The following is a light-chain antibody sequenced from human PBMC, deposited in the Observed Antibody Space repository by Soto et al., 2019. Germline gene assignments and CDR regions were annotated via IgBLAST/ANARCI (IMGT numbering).Light chain of an antibody. CDR1: SRDVGAYDY. Sequence: QSVLTQPASVSGSPGQSITISCTGTSRDVGAYDYVSWYLQYPDKAPQLLIYYVDHRPSGVSSRFSGSKSGGTASLTVSGLQAEDEADYYCSSYAVTNIFVFGTGTKVTVL. CDR2: YVD. J-gene: IGLJ1*01. V-gene: IGLV2-14*03. CDR3: SSYAVTNIFV.